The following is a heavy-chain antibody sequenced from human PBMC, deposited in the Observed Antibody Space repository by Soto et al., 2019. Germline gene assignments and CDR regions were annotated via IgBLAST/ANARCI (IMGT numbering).Heavy chain of an antibody. V-gene: IGHV1-18*01. Sequence: QVQIVQSGAAVKKPGASVKVSCKASGYTFTTFGINCVRQAPGQGLEWMGCLTAYDGKRNFAQKFQDRVTIAMDIFKSTGYMKLSAPQSDDTTVYYCVRGLTYGDFDYWGQGHQVAVSS. J-gene: IGHJ4*03. D-gene: IGHD3-10*01. CDR2: LTAYDGKR. CDR1: GYTFTTFG. CDR3: VRGLTYGDFDY.